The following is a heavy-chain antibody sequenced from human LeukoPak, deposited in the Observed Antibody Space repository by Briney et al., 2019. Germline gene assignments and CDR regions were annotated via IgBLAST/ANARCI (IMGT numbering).Heavy chain of an antibody. V-gene: IGHV4-39*07. CDR3: ARNYYDSSGYYRYYYYYMDV. J-gene: IGHJ6*03. D-gene: IGHD3-22*01. CDR2: INHSGST. CDR1: GGSISSSSYY. Sequence: SETLSLTCTVSGGSISSSSYYWGWIRQPPGTGLEWIGEINHSGSTNYNPSLKSRVTISVDTSKNQFSLKLSSVTAADTAVYYCARNYYDSSGYYRYYYYYMDVWGKGTTVTVSS.